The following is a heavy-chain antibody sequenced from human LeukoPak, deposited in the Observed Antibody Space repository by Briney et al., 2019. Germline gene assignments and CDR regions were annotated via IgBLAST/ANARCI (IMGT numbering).Heavy chain of an antibody. J-gene: IGHJ5*02. CDR3: ASLIGSGSLRWFDP. CDR1: GGSISRSSYY. Sequence: SETLSLTCTVSGGSISRSSYYWGWIRQPPGKGLEWIGSIYYSGSTYYNPSLKSRVTVSVDTSKNQFSLKLSSVTAADTAVYYCASLIGSGSLRWFDPWGQGTLVTVSS. CDR2: IYYSGST. D-gene: IGHD1-26*01. V-gene: IGHV4-39*01.